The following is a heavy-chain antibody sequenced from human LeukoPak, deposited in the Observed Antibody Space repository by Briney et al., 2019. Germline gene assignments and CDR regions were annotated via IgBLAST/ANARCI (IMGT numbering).Heavy chain of an antibody. Sequence: SETLSLTCTVSGGSISSYYWSWIRQPPGKGLEWIGYIYYSGSTNYNPSLKSRVTISVDTSKNQFSLKLSSVTAADTAVYYCAGHTYYYDSSGTATPYYFDYWGQGTLVTVSS. V-gene: IGHV4-59*01. CDR2: IYYSGST. CDR3: AGHTYYYDSSGTATPYYFDY. J-gene: IGHJ4*02. D-gene: IGHD3-22*01. CDR1: GGSISSYY.